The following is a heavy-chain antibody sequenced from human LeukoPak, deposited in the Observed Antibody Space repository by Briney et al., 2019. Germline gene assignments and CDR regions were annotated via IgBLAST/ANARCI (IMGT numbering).Heavy chain of an antibody. Sequence: PSETLSLTCTVSGGSISSYYWSWIRQPPGKGLEWIGYIYYSGSTNYNPSLKSRVTMSVDTSKNQYSLKLSSVTAADTAVYYCARSDDILTGYYNRAFDIWGQGTMVTVSS. D-gene: IGHD3-9*01. CDR1: GGSISSYY. J-gene: IGHJ3*02. CDR2: IYYSGST. V-gene: IGHV4-59*01. CDR3: ARSDDILTGYYNRAFDI.